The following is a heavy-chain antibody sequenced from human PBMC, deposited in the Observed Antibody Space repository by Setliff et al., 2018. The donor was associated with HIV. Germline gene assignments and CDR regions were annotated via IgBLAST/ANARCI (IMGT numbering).Heavy chain of an antibody. J-gene: IGHJ6*03. D-gene: IGHD6-19*01. Sequence: SATMSLTCTIARSSLDSGNFYWSWTRQPAGKGLEWIGRVSPSGSSHYSPSLKSRVTISIDTSKQCSLNVRSLTAADTAVYYCARSRSGSGTGSGYYFHMDVWGKGTTVTV. CDR1: RSSLDSGNFY. V-gene: IGHV4-61*02. CDR2: VSPSGSS. CDR3: ARSRSGSGTGSGYYFHMDV.